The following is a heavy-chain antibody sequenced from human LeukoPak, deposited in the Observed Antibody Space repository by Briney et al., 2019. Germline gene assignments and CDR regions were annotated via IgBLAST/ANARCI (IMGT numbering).Heavy chain of an antibody. V-gene: IGHV4-59*01. CDR3: ARTSGWFDC. Sequence: SESLSLTCTVSGGSINSYYWSWIRQPPGKGLEWIGYIYYSGSTNYNPSLKSRITISVDTSKNQFSLKLSSVTAADTAVYYCARTSGWFDCWGQGTLVTVSS. CDR1: GGSINSYY. J-gene: IGHJ4*02. D-gene: IGHD6-19*01. CDR2: IYYSGST.